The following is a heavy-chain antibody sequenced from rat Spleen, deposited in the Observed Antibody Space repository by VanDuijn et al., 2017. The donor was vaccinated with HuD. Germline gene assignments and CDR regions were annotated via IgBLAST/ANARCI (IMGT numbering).Heavy chain of an antibody. V-gene: IGHV5-58*01. CDR1: GFTFTNYW. J-gene: IGHJ2*01. CDR2: ITPDRGGT. Sequence: EVQLVETGGGLVQPGRSLKLSCVASGFTFTNYWMYWVRPAPGKGLEWVSSITPDRGGTYYPDSVKGRFTISRDNAKTTLYLQMPSLRSEDTAHYYCARRYYSAFDYCGQGVMVTLSS. CDR3: ARRYYSAFDY. D-gene: IGHD1-1*01.